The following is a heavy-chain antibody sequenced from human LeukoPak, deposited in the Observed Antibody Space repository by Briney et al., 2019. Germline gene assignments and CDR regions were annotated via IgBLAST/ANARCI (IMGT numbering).Heavy chain of an antibody. Sequence: GASVKVSCKASGGTFSSYAISWVRQAPGQGLEWMGRIIPIFGTANYAQKFQGRVTITTDESTSTAYMELSSLRSEDTAVYYCARINGRRRPYYYDSRGYYSDAFDIWGQGTMVTVSS. J-gene: IGHJ3*02. CDR2: IIPIFGTA. CDR1: GGTFSSYA. D-gene: IGHD3-22*01. V-gene: IGHV1-69*05. CDR3: ARINGRRRPYYYDSRGYYSDAFDI.